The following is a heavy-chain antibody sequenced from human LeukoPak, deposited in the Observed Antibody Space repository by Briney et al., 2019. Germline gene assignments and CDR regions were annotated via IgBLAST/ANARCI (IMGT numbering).Heavy chain of an antibody. CDR2: IYSGGST. CDR3: ARDLHEYYYDSSGYLPYYYYYGMDV. V-gene: IGHV3-53*01. Sequence: GGSLRLSCAASRLTFSSYAMSWVRQAPGKGLEWFSVIYSGGSTYYADSVKGRFTISRDNSKNTLYLQMNSLRAEDTAVYYCARDLHEYYYDSSGYLPYYYYYGMDVWGQGTTVTVSS. J-gene: IGHJ6*02. D-gene: IGHD3-22*01. CDR1: RLTFSSYA.